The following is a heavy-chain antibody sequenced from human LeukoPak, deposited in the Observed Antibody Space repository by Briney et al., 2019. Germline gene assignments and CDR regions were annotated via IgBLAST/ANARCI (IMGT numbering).Heavy chain of an antibody. Sequence: PSETLSLTCTVSGGSISSYYWSWIRQPPGKGLEWIGYIYYSGSTNYNPSLKSRVTISVDTSKNQFSLKLSSVTAADTAVYYCARAQSKIRYFDWLLYDPYFDYRGQGTLVTVSS. V-gene: IGHV4-59*01. CDR1: GGSISSYY. D-gene: IGHD3-9*01. CDR2: IYYSGST. J-gene: IGHJ4*02. CDR3: ARAQSKIRYFDWLLYDPYFDY.